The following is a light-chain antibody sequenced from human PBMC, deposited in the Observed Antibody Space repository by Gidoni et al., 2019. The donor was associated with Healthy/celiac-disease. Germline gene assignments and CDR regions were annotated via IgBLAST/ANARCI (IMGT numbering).Light chain of an antibody. CDR1: QSVSSY. CDR2: DAS. Sequence: EIVLTQSPSTLSSSPGERDTLSCRASQSVSSYLAWYQQKHGQAPRLLIYDASNRATGIPARFSGSGSGTDFTLTISSLEPEDFAVYYCQQRSNWPLTFGGGTKVEIK. J-gene: IGKJ4*01. CDR3: QQRSNWPLT. V-gene: IGKV3-11*01.